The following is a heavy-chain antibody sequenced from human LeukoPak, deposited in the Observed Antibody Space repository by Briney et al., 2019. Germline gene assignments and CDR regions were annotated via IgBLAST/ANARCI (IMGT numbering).Heavy chain of an antibody. Sequence: ASVKVSCKASGYTFTGYYMHWVRQAPGQGLEWMGRINPNSGGTNYAQKFQGRVTMTRDTSISTAYMELSRLRSDDTAVYYCARGPRLDSSGWYYGAFDVWGQGTMVTVSS. CDR2: INPNSGGT. CDR3: ARGPRLDSSGWYYGAFDV. V-gene: IGHV1-2*06. CDR1: GYTFTGYY. D-gene: IGHD6-19*01. J-gene: IGHJ3*01.